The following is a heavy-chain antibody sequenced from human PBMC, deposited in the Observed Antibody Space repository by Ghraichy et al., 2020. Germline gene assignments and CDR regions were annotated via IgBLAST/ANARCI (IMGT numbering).Heavy chain of an antibody. CDR3: ARWQVVVITTEAAFDI. D-gene: IGHD3-22*01. Sequence: GGSLRLSCAASGFTFSSYSMNWVRQAPGKGLEWVSSISSSSSYIYYADSVKGRFTISRDNAKNSLYLQMNSLRVEDTAVYYCARWQVVVITTEAAFDIWGQGTMVTVSS. CDR1: GFTFSSYS. V-gene: IGHV3-21*01. J-gene: IGHJ3*02. CDR2: ISSSSSYI.